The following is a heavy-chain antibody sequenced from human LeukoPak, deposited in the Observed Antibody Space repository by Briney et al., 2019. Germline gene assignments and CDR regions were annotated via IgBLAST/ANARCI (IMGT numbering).Heavy chain of an antibody. CDR2: INGDGSST. Sequence: PGGSLRLSCAGSGFTFSSQWIHWVRQAPGKGLVWVSRINGDGSSTNYADSVQGRFTISRDNAKNTMYLQINSLRVEDTAVYYCASPKFGGYFDYWGQGTLVTVSS. CDR1: GFTFSSQW. V-gene: IGHV3-74*01. CDR3: ASPKFGGYFDY. J-gene: IGHJ4*02. D-gene: IGHD3-10*01.